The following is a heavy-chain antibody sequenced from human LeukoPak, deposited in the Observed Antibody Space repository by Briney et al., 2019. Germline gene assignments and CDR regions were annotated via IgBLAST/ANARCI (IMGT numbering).Heavy chain of an antibody. CDR2: IYPGDSDT. J-gene: IGHJ6*02. Sequence: GESLKISCKGSGYRFTSDWIGWVRQMPGKGVEWMGIIYPGDSDTRYSPSFQGQVTISADKSVNTAYLQWSSLKASDTAMYYCARQRSVVVPAAMLTYYYGMDVWGQGTTVTVSS. D-gene: IGHD2-2*01. V-gene: IGHV5-51*01. CDR3: ARQRSVVVPAAMLTYYYGMDV. CDR1: GYRFTSDW.